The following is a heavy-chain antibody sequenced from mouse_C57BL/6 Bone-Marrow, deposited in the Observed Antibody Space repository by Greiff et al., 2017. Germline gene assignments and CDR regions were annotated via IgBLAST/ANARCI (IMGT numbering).Heavy chain of an antibody. Sequence: QVQLQQPGAELVMPGASVKLSCKASGYTFTSYWMHWVKQRPGQGLEWIGEIDPSDSYTNYNQKFKGKSTLTVDKSSSTASMQLSSLTSEDSAVYYCARSITTVVDYWGQGTTLTVSS. CDR1: GYTFTSYW. J-gene: IGHJ2*01. D-gene: IGHD1-1*01. V-gene: IGHV1-69*01. CDR3: ARSITTVVDY. CDR2: IDPSDSYT.